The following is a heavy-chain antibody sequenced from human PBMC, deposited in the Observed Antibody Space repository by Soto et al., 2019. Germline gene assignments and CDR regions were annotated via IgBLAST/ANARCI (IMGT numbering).Heavy chain of an antibody. CDR3: ARGVLVPAAINWFDP. CDR2: IYYSGST. Sequence: SETLSLTCTVSGGSISSGGYYWSWIRQHPGKGLEWIGYIYYSGSTYYNPSLKSRVTISVDTSKNQFSLKLSSVTAADTAVYNCARGVLVPAAINWFDPWGQGTLVTVSS. D-gene: IGHD2-2*01. V-gene: IGHV4-31*03. J-gene: IGHJ5*02. CDR1: GGSISSGGYY.